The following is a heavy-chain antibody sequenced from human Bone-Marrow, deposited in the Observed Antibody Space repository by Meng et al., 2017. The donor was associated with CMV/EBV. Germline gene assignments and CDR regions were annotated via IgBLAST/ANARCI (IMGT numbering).Heavy chain of an antibody. CDR2: IYSGGSST. V-gene: IGHV3-23*03. J-gene: IGHJ4*02. CDR1: GFTFSSYA. CDR3: ARSVDY. Sequence: GGSLRLSCAASGFTFSSYAMSWVRQAPGKGLEWVSVIYSGGSSTYYADSVKGRFTISRDNSKNTLYLQMNSLRAEDTAVYYCARSVDYWGQGTLVTVSS.